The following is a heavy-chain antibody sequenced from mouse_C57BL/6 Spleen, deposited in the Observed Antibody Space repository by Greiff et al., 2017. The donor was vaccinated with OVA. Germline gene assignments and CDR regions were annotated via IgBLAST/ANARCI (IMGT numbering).Heavy chain of an antibody. V-gene: IGHV1-52*01. Sequence: QVQLQQPGAELVMPGSSVKLSCKASGYTFTSYWMHWVKQRPGQGLEWIGNIDPSDSDTHYNQKFKDKSTLTVDKSSSTAYMQLSSLTSEDSAVYYCARRDGNYWFAYGGQGTLVTVSA. CDR1: GYTFTSYW. CDR3: ARRDGNYWFAY. J-gene: IGHJ3*01. CDR2: IDPSDSDT. D-gene: IGHD2-1*01.